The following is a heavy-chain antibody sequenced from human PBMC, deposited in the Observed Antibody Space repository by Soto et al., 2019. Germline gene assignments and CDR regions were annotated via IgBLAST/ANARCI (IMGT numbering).Heavy chain of an antibody. V-gene: IGHV2-5*02. CDR2: LYWDDDK. CDR1: GFSLSSIGVG. D-gene: IGHD2-2*01. CDR3: AHTIVVVPTAHDASDV. J-gene: IGHJ3*01. Sequence: QITLKESGPTLVKPAQTLTLTCTFSGFSLSSIGVGVGWIRQPPGKALEWLGILYWDDDKHYSPSLKSRISIAKDTSKDQVVLTLTNMDPVDTATYYCAHTIVVVPTAHDASDVRGQGTMVNVSS.